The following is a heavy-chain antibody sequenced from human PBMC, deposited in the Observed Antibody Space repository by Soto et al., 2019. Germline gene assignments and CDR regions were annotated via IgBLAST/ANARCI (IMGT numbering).Heavy chain of an antibody. CDR1: GYTFTKFH. V-gene: IGHV1-46*01. CDR3: ARGVDAGYDY. J-gene: IGHJ4*02. D-gene: IGHD5-12*01. Sequence: GASVKVSCKTSGYTFTKFHIHWVRQAPGQGLEWMGMIDPSDDVTSDAQRFQGRLTMTRDTSTSTVYMELSSLTFEDTAVYYCARGVDAGYDYWGQGTLVTVSS. CDR2: IDPSDDVT.